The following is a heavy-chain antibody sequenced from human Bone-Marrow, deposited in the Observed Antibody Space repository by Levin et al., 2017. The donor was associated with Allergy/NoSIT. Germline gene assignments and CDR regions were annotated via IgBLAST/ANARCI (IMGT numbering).Heavy chain of an antibody. V-gene: IGHV3-23*05. CDR2: IYGTGSSGNM. D-gene: IGHD3-10*01. Sequence: PGGSLRLSCATSGFTFSSYPMSWVRQAPGKGLEWVSTIYGTGSSGNMYYSASVEGRFTISRDNSKRTLYLQMNSLRAEDTAVYFCAHSPHVRLLGVFDSWGQGTLVTVSS. CDR3: AHSPHVRLLGVFDS. J-gene: IGHJ4*02. CDR1: GFTFSSYP.